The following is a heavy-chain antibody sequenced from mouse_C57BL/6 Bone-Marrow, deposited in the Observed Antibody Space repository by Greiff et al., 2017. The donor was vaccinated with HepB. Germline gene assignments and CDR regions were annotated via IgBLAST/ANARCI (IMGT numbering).Heavy chain of an antibody. D-gene: IGHD3-2*02. Sequence: VHVKQSGTVLARPGASVKMSCKTSGYTFTSYWMHWVKQRPGQGLEWIGAIYPGNSDTSYNQKFKGKAKLTAVTSASTAYMERSSLTNEDSAVYYCTKLTAQATYAMEYWGQGTSVTVSS. J-gene: IGHJ4*01. CDR3: TKLTAQATYAMEY. CDR2: IYPGNSDT. CDR1: GYTFTSYW. V-gene: IGHV1-5*01.